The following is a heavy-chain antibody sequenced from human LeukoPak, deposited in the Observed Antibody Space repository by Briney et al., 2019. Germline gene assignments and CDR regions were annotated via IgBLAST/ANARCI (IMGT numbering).Heavy chain of an antibody. CDR1: GFTFSHHG. V-gene: IGHV3-30*03. Sequence: PGGSLRLSCVASGFTFSHHGMHWVRQAPGKGLEWVAVISSSGTNEYYADSVKDRFTISRDNSNNTVYLQMNSLKTEDTAVYYCARVDYGDYSKDFDYWGQGTLVTVSS. CDR2: ISSSGTNE. D-gene: IGHD4-17*01. CDR3: ARVDYGDYSKDFDY. J-gene: IGHJ4*02.